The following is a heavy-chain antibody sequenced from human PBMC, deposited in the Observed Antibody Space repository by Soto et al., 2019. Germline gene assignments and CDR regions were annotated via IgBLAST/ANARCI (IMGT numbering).Heavy chain of an antibody. CDR3: ARGMT. CDR2: INQDGSET. Sequence: EVQLVESGGGWVQPGGSLRLSCAASGFTLSSDRMSWVRQAPGTGPEWVANINQDGSETDYVDSVRGRFTISRDNAKNSLYLQINSLRVEDTAVYYCARGMTWGRGTLVTVSS. V-gene: IGHV3-7*01. CDR1: GFTLSSDR. D-gene: IGHD2-21*02. J-gene: IGHJ4*02.